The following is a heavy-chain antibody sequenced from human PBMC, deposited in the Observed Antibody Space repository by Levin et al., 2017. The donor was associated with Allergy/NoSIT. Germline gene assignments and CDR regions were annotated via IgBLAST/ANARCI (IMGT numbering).Heavy chain of an antibody. Sequence: GASVKVSCKGSGYSFTSYWISWVRQMPGKGLEWMGRIDPSDSYTNYSPSFQGHVTISADKSISTAYLQWSSLKASDTAMYYCARRGINERRGDYYYYYYMDVWGKGTTVTVSS. V-gene: IGHV5-10-1*01. J-gene: IGHJ6*03. CDR2: IDPSDSYT. CDR1: GYSFTSYW. D-gene: IGHD3-10*01. CDR3: ARRGINERRGDYYYYYYMDV.